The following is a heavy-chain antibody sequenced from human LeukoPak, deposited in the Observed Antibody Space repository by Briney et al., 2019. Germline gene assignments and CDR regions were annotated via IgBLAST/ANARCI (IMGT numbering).Heavy chain of an antibody. V-gene: IGHV4-61*01. CDR2: IYNGVNT. CDR3: ARSRAFNSGAFDP. Sequence: SETLSLTCSVSGGSVSSGSYYWSWIRQPPGKGVEWVARIYNGVNTNYNPSLKSRVTISVDTSKNQFSLRLNSVTAADTAVYYCARSRAFNSGAFDPWGQGSLVTVSS. J-gene: IGHJ5*02. CDR1: GGSVSSGSYY. D-gene: IGHD1-26*01.